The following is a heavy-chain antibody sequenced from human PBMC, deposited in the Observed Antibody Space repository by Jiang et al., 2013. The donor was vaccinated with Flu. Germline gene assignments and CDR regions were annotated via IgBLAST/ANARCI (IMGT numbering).Heavy chain of an antibody. D-gene: IGHD3-22*01. Sequence: QLLESGGGVVQPGRSLRLSCAASGFTFSSYGMHWVRQAPGKGLEWVAVIWYDGSNKYYADSVKGRFTISRDNSKNTLYLQMNSLRAEDTAVYYCARDDYDSSGEGWFDPWGQGTLVTVSS. CDR3: ARDDYDSSGEGWFDP. V-gene: IGHV3-33*01. J-gene: IGHJ5*02. CDR1: GFTFSSYG. CDR2: IWYDGSNK.